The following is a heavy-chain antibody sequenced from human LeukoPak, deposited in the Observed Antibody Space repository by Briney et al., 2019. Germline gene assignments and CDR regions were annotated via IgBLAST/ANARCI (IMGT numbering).Heavy chain of an antibody. CDR2: IYYSGST. J-gene: IGHJ4*02. CDR1: GVSISAIGCY. Sequence: PSDSLSLTCTVSGVSISAIGCYWGWFRRPPGKGLEWIGSIYYSGSTYYNPSLKSRVTISVDTSKNQFSLKLDSVTATDTAVYYCARHYGPWGQGTLVTVSS. CDR3: ARHYGP. V-gene: IGHV4-39*01. D-gene: IGHD3-10*01.